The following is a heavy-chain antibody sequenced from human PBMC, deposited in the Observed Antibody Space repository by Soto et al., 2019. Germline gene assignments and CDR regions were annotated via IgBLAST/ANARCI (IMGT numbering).Heavy chain of an antibody. V-gene: IGHV4-59*11. D-gene: IGHD3-3*01. Sequence: HPRSVDYCTIKHHYGSWILQPQGKRLEWIGYIYYTGSTTYNPSLESRATMSVDTSKNQLYLKLSSVNAADTAVYYCAKYRRPDELEFTLDIWGRGTL. CDR2: IYYTGST. J-gene: IGHJ4*02. CDR1: YCTIKHHY. CDR3: AKYRRPDELEFTLDI.